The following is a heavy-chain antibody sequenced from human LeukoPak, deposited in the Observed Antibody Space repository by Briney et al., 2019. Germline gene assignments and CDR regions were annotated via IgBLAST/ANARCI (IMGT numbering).Heavy chain of an antibody. Sequence: ASVKVSCKASGYTFTSYGISWVRQAPGRGLEWMGWISAYNGNTNYAQKLQGRVTMTTDTSTSTAYMELRSLRSDDTAVYYCARGPRVVPAVHDAFDIWGQGTMVTVSS. CDR2: ISAYNGNT. D-gene: IGHD2-2*01. V-gene: IGHV1-18*01. CDR1: GYTFTSYG. CDR3: ARGPRVVPAVHDAFDI. J-gene: IGHJ3*02.